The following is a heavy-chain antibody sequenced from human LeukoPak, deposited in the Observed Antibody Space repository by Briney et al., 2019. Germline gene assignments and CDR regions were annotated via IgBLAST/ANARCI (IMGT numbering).Heavy chain of an antibody. CDR2: KRHDGSNI. CDR1: GFTFSNYA. D-gene: IGHD1-14*01. CDR3: AKTGFQWGYYFYYMDV. Sequence: PGGSLRLSCAAPGFTFSNYAMHWVRQAPGKGLEWVAFKRHDGSNIYYADSVKGRFTISRDNSKNTLYLQMNSLIAEDTAVYYCAKTGFQWGYYFYYMDVWGKGTTVTVSS. J-gene: IGHJ6*03. V-gene: IGHV3-30*02.